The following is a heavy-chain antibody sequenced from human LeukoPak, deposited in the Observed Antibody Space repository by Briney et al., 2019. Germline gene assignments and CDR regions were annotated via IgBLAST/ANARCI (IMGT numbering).Heavy chain of an antibody. CDR3: ATLTLTMVRGVIINGFDY. CDR1: GYTFTSYA. V-gene: IGHV7-4-1*02. CDR2: INTNTGNP. J-gene: IGHJ4*02. Sequence: ASVKVSCKASGYTFTSYAMNWVRQAPGQGLEWMGWINTNTGNPTYAQGFTGRFVFSLDTSVSTAYPQISSLKAEDTAVYYCATLTLTMVRGVIINGFDYWGQGTLVTVSS. D-gene: IGHD3-10*01.